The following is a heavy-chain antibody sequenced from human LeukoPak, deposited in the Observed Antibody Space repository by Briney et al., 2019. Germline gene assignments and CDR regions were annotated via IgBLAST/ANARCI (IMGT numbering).Heavy chain of an antibody. CDR3: ARVDGSGSTNWFDP. CDR1: GFIVSSNY. D-gene: IGHD3-10*01. Sequence: PGGSLRLSCAASGFIVSSNYLSWVRQAPGKGLEWVSVIYSGGSTYYADSVKGRFTISRHSSKNTLYLQMNGLRAEDTAVYYCARVDGSGSTNWFDPWGQGTLVTVSS. J-gene: IGHJ5*02. V-gene: IGHV3-53*04. CDR2: IYSGGST.